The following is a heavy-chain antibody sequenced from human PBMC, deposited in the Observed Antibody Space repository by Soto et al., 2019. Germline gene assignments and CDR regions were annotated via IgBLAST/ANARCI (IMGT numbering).Heavy chain of an antibody. J-gene: IGHJ4*02. CDR2: IWFDGSAR. V-gene: IGHV3-33*06. CDR1: GFTFRNSG. Sequence: GGSLRLSCAASGFTFRNSGMHWVRQTPGKGLEWVAVIWFDGSARYYADSVRGRFSISRDNSKNTLYLQMDSLRVEDTAVYYCAKDILSGTRLRSMLLDFPGPGPLLTLSS. D-gene: IGHD5-12*01. CDR3: AKDILSGTRLRSMLLDF.